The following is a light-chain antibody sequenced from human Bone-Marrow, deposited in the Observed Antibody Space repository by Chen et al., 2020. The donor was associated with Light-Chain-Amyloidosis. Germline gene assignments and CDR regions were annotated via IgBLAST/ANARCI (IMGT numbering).Light chain of an antibody. Sequence: DIQMTQSPSSLSASVGDRVTVPCRASQDIGNYLAWYHQKPGTVPKLLVYDASDLESGVPSRFSASGSGADFTLTISSLQPEDVGTYYCQEYDDAPWTFGQGTKVEIK. J-gene: IGKJ1*01. CDR3: QEYDDAPWT. CDR2: DAS. V-gene: IGKV1-27*01. CDR1: QDIGNY.